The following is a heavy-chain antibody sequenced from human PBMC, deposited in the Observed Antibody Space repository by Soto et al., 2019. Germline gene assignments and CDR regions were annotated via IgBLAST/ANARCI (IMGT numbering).Heavy chain of an antibody. CDR3: ARPHGGPYAFDI. D-gene: IGHD3-10*01. V-gene: IGHV4-59*01. Sequence: QVQLQESGPGLVKPSETLSLTCAFSGGSISSYYWSCIRQPPGKGLEWIGYIYGSGNTNYNPSLNSRVIISIDTSRNQLSLKLTSVTAADTAVYYCARPHGGPYAFDIWGRGTMVTVSS. J-gene: IGHJ3*02. CDR1: GGSISSYY. CDR2: IYGSGNT.